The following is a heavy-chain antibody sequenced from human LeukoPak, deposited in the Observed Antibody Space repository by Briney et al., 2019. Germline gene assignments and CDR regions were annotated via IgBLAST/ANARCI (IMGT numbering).Heavy chain of an antibody. CDR2: ISSSSSTI. J-gene: IGHJ4*02. CDR3: ARVSARVYGLFDY. D-gene: IGHD4-17*01. Sequence: GGSLRLSCAASGFTFSSYEMNWVRQAPGKGLEWVSYISSSSSTIYYADSVKGRFTISRDNAKNSLYLQMNSLRAEDTAVYYCARVSARVYGLFDYWGQGTLVTVSS. V-gene: IGHV3-48*01. CDR1: GFTFSSYE.